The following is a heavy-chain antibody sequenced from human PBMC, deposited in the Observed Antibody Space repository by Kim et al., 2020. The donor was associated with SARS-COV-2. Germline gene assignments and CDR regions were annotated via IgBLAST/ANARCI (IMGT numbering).Heavy chain of an antibody. CDR1: GFTFSSYA. J-gene: IGHJ4*02. CDR2: ISYDGSNK. V-gene: IGHV3-30-3*01. CDR3: ARTPAHKTTDIVGAIDFDY. D-gene: IGHD1-26*01. Sequence: GGSLRLSCAASGFTFSSYAMHWVRQAPGKGLEWVAVISYDGSNKYYADSVKGRFTISRDNSKNTLYLQMNSLRAEDTAVYYCARTPAHKTTDIVGAIDFDYWGQGTLVTVSS.